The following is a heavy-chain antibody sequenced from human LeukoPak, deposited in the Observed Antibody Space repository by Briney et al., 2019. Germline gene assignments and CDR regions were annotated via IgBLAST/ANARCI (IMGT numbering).Heavy chain of an antibody. V-gene: IGHV1-69*04. D-gene: IGHD4-23*01. J-gene: IGHJ3*02. CDR2: IIPILGIA. CDR1: GGTFSSYA. Sequence: GASVKVSCKASGGTFSSYAISWVRQAPGQGLEWMGRIIPILGIANYAQKFQGRVTITADKSTSTAYMELSSLRSEDTAVYYRAPEKEPDYGGNSNSGDDAFDIWGQGTMVTVSS. CDR3: APEKEPDYGGNSNSGDDAFDI.